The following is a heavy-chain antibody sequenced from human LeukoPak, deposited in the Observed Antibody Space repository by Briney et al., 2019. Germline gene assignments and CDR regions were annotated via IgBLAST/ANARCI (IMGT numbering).Heavy chain of an antibody. CDR3: ARQLVALEGDY. CDR2: ISPRDSDT. D-gene: IGHD3-3*01. Sequence: LGESLQISCKGSGYSFTTYWIAWGRQLPGKGLEWMVIISPRDSDTRYSPSFQGQVTISAAKSISTAYLQWSSLKASDTAMYYCARQLVALEGDYWGQGTLVTVSS. J-gene: IGHJ4*02. V-gene: IGHV5-51*01. CDR1: GYSFTTYW.